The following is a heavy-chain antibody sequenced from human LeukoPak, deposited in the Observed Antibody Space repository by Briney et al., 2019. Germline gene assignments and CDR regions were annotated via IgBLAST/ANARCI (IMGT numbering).Heavy chain of an antibody. CDR3: AKDLSGYYKPN. CDR2: ISYDGSNK. D-gene: IGHD3-22*01. V-gene: IGHV3-30-3*01. CDR1: GFTFSSYA. J-gene: IGHJ4*02. Sequence: GRSLRLSCAASGFTFSSYAMHWVRQAPGKGLEWVAVISYDGSNKYYADSVKGRFTISRDNSKNTLYLQMNSLRAEDTAVYYCAKDLSGYYKPNWGQGTLVTVSS.